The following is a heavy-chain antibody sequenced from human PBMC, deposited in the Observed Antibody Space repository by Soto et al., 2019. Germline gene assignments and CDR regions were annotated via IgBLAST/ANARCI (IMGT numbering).Heavy chain of an antibody. CDR2: ISYDGSNK. CDR3: ARDVDDYFDY. V-gene: IGHV3-30-3*01. J-gene: IGHJ4*02. CDR1: GFTFSSYA. Sequence: PGGSLRLSCAASGFTFSSYAMHWVRQAPGKGLEWVAVISYDGSNKYYADSVKGRFTISRDNSKNTLYLQMNSLRAEDTAVYYCARDVDDYFDYWGQGTLVTVSS.